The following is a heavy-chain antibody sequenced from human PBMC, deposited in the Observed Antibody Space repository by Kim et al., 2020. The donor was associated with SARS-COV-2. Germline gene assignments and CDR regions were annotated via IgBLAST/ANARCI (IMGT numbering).Heavy chain of an antibody. Sequence: GGSLRLSCAASGFTFSNYAMNWVRQAPGKGLEWVSGIRGGGANPKYADSVKGRFTISRDNSKNTLYLQMNSLRGDDTALYNCAQCQYSYGSDAFDIWAQG. CDR3: AQCQYSYGSDAFDI. CDR1: GFTFSNYA. D-gene: IGHD5-18*01. J-gene: IGHJ3*02. CDR2: IRGGGANP. V-gene: IGHV3-23*01.